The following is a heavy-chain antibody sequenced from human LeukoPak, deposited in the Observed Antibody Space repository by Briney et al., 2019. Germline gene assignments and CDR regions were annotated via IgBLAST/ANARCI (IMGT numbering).Heavy chain of an antibody. CDR2: ISYDGSNK. D-gene: IGHD3-22*01. V-gene: IGHV3-30*18. CDR1: GFTFSSYG. CDR3: AKDPNYYDSSGYYASADY. Sequence: PGGSLRLSCAAFGFTFSSYGMHWVRQAPGKGLEWVAVISYDGSNKYYADSVKGRFTISRDNSKNTLYLQMNSLRAEDTAVYYCAKDPNYYDSSGYYASADYWGQGTLVTVSS. J-gene: IGHJ4*02.